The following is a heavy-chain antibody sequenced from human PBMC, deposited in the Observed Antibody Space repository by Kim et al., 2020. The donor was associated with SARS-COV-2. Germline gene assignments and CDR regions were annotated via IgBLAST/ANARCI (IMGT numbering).Heavy chain of an antibody. CDR2: VYSSGSI. D-gene: IGHD1-26*01. CDR1: GDSISTGNYY. J-gene: IGHJ4*02. CDR3: AASRGNYYGTSFDY. Sequence: SETLSLTCTVSGDSISTGNYYWTWIRQPAGKGLEWIGRVYSSGSINYNPSLKSRVTISIDTSKNQFSLKVNSVTAADTAVYYCAASRGNYYGTSFDYWGQGTLVTVSS. V-gene: IGHV4-61*02.